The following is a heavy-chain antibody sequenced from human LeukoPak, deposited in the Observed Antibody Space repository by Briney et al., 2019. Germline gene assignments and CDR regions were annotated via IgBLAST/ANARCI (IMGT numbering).Heavy chain of an antibody. D-gene: IGHD3-22*01. Sequence: SETLSLTCAVYGGSFSGYYWSWIRQPPGKGLEWIGEINHSGSTNCNPSLKSRVTISVDTSKNQFSLKLSSVTAADTAVYYCARGRYYYDSSGYYYTPFDYWGQGTLVTVSS. V-gene: IGHV4-34*01. CDR3: ARGRYYYDSSGYYYTPFDY. CDR1: GGSFSGYY. CDR2: INHSGST. J-gene: IGHJ4*02.